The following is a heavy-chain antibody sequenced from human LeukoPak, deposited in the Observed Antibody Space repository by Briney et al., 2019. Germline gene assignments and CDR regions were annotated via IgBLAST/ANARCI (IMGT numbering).Heavy chain of an antibody. J-gene: IGHJ5*02. CDR1: GFTFSSYA. Sequence: PGGSLRLSCAASGFTFSSYAMSWVRQAPGKRLEWVSGISHNGDRIYYADSVKGRFTISRDNSKNTLYLQMNSLRLEDTALYYCTKDSVAAAGTAWFDPWGQGTLVTVSS. CDR2: ISHNGDRI. CDR3: TKDSVAAAGTAWFDP. D-gene: IGHD6-13*01. V-gene: IGHV3-23*01.